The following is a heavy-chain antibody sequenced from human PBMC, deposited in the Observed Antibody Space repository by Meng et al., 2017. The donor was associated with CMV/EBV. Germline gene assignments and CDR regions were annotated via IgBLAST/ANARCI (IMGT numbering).Heavy chain of an antibody. CDR2: IIPILGIA. CDR3: ARGYCSSTSCSAPDY. CDR1: GGTFSSYT. Sequence: SVKVSCKASGGTFSSYTISWVRQAPGQGLEWMGRIIPILGIANYAQKFQGRVTITADKSTSTAYMELSSLRSEDTAVYYCARGYCSSTSCSAPDYWGQGTLVTVPQ. J-gene: IGHJ4*02. V-gene: IGHV1-69*02. D-gene: IGHD2-2*01.